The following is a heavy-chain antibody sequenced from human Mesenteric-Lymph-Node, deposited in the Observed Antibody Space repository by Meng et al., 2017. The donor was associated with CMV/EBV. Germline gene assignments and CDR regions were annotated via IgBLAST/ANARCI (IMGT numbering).Heavy chain of an antibody. V-gene: IGHV3-9*01. CDR2: ISWNSGSI. D-gene: IGHD3-3*01. CDR3: AKDIHDFWSGYSFFDY. CDR1: GSTFDDYA. J-gene: IGHJ4*02. Sequence: LTGAASGSTFDDYAMHWVRQAPGKGLEWVSGISWNSGSIGYADSVKGRFTISRDNAKNSLYLQMNSLRAEDTALYYCAKDIHDFWSGYSFFDYWGQGTLVTVSS.